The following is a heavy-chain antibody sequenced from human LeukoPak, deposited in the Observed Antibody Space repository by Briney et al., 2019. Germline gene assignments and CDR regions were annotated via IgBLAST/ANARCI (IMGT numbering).Heavy chain of an antibody. V-gene: IGHV1-2*02. CDR3: AREASGSNNWFDP. CDR1: GYTFTGDY. D-gene: IGHD1-26*01. J-gene: IGHJ5*02. Sequence: ASVKVSCKASGYTFTGDYMHWVRQAPGQGLEWMGWINPNSGGTNYAQKFQGRVTMTRDTSISTAYMELSRLRSDDTAVYYCAREASGSNNWFDPWGQGTLVTVSS. CDR2: INPNSGGT.